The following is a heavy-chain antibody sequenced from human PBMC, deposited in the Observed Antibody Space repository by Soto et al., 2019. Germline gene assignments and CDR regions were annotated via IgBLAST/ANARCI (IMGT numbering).Heavy chain of an antibody. V-gene: IGHV1-2*04. CDR2: INPNSGGT. J-gene: IGHJ5*02. CDR1: GYTFTSYA. Sequence: ASVKVSCKASGYTFTSYAMHWVRQAPGQGLEWMGWINPNSGGTNYAQKFQGWVTMTRDTSISTAYMELSRLRSDDTAVYYCAISRGGDPPPAWFDPWGQGTLVTVSS. D-gene: IGHD2-21*02. CDR3: AISRGGDPPPAWFDP.